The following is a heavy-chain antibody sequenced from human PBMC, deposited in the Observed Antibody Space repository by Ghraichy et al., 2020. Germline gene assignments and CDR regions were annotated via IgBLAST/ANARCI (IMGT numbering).Heavy chain of an antibody. CDR3: ARDLDDYIGQGNDY. CDR1: GFTFSSYW. V-gene: IGHV3-7*01. D-gene: IGHD4-11*01. J-gene: IGHJ4*02. Sequence: GGLRLSCAASGFTFSSYWMSWVRQAPGKGLEWVANIKQDGSEKYYVDSVKGRFTISRDNAKNSLYLQMNSLRAEDTAVYYCARDLDDYIGQGNDYWGQGTLVTVSS. CDR2: IKQDGSEK.